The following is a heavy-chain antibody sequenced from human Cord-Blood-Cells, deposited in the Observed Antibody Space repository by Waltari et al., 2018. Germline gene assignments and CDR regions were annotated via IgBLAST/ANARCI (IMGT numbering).Heavy chain of an antibody. CDR2: IYTSGST. J-gene: IGHJ3*02. CDR1: GGSISSYY. D-gene: IGHD6-13*01. V-gene: IGHV4-4*07. Sequence: QVQLQESGPGLVKPSETLSLTCTVHGGSISSYYWSWIRQPAGKGLEWIGRIYTSGSTTYNPSLKSRVTMSVDTSKNQFSLKLSSVTAADTAVYYCARVGSIAAAGDAFDIWGQGTMVTVSS. CDR3: ARVGSIAAAGDAFDI.